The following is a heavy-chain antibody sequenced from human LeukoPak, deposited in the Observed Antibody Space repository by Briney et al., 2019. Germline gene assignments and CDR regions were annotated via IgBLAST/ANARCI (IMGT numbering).Heavy chain of an antibody. CDR2: ISGSGTTF. Sequence: GGSLRLSCAASGFTFSSYGMHWVRQAPGKGLEWVSYISGSGTTFYYADSVKGRFTISRDNAKNSLYLQMNSLRAEDTAVYYCVRLSYFYDDTGFYLPRSYFDYWGQGALVTVSS. V-gene: IGHV3-48*03. CDR3: VRLSYFYDDTGFYLPRSYFDY. CDR1: GFTFSSYG. D-gene: IGHD3-22*01. J-gene: IGHJ4*02.